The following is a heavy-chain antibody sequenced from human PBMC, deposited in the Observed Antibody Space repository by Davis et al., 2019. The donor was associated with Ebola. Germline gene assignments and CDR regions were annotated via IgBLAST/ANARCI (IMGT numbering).Heavy chain of an antibody. CDR2: ISSSSTI. V-gene: IGHV3-48*02. D-gene: IGHD3-3*01. Sequence: GESLKISCAASGFTFSSYSMNWVCQAPGKGLEWVSYISSSSTIYYADSVKGRFTISRDNAKNSLYLQMNSLRDEDTAVYYCARSRITIFGVAQSGMDVWGQGTTVTVSS. J-gene: IGHJ6*02. CDR3: ARSRITIFGVAQSGMDV. CDR1: GFTFSSYS.